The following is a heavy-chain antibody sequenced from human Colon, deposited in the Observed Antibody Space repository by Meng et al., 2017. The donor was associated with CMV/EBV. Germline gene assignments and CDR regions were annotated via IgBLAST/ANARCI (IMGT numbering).Heavy chain of an antibody. CDR2: IRYDGATK. Sequence: GGSLRLSCAASGFIFGSYVMHWVRQAPGKGLEWVSFIRYDGATKSYAVSVQGRFTISRDNSKNTLYLQMNSLRPEDTGIYYCTKAWGPDSVTGTPGDYYQYYAMDVWGQGTTVTVSS. CDR3: TKAWGPDSVTGTPGDYYQYYAMDV. V-gene: IGHV3-30*02. CDR1: GFIFGSYV. D-gene: IGHD1-20*01. J-gene: IGHJ6*02.